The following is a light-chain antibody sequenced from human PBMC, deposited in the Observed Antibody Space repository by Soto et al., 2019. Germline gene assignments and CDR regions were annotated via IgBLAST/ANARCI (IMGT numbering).Light chain of an antibody. CDR1: TGDGGTHNR. J-gene: IGLJ1*01. V-gene: IGLV2-18*02. CDR3: SSYTSSSPPEV. Sequence: QSALTQPPAVSESAWQSVRIACSGTTGDGGTHNRVSWYQQPPGKATKLMIYEVTNRSSGVSNRLSGSKSVNTASLTISGLXPKDEADYYCSSYTSSSPPEVFGTGTKVTLL. CDR2: EVT.